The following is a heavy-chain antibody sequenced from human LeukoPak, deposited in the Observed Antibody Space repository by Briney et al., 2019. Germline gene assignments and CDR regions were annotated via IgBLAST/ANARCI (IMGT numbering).Heavy chain of an antibody. J-gene: IGHJ4*02. CDR3: AGVLRYSGYGPHGGDFDY. D-gene: IGHD5-12*01. V-gene: IGHV4-34*01. CDR1: GGSFSGYY. Sequence: KPSETLSLTCAVYGGSFSGYYWSWIRQPPGKGLEWIGEINHSGSTNYNPSLKSRVTISVDTSKNQFSLKLSSVTAADTAVYYCAGVLRYSGYGPHGGDFDYWGQGTLVTVSS. CDR2: INHSGST.